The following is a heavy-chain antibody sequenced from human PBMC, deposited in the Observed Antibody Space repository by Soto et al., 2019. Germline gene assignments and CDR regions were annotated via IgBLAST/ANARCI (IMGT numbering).Heavy chain of an antibody. CDR1: GFTFSNYA. J-gene: IGHJ4*02. V-gene: IGHV3-23*01. Sequence: EVRLLESGGGLLQPGGSLRLSCAASGFTFSNYAMSWVRQVPGKGLEWVSDISGSRETTYYADSVKGRFTISRDNSKNTLYLQMNILRTQDTAVYYCAKQDRSGGSGATDYWGQGTLVIVSS. CDR2: ISGSRETT. D-gene: IGHD3-10*01. CDR3: AKQDRSGGSGATDY.